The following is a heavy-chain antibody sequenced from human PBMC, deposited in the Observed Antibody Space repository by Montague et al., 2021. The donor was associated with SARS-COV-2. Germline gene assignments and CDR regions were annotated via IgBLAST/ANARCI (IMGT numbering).Heavy chain of an antibody. V-gene: IGHV3-7*03. J-gene: IGHJ6*02. CDR2: IKQDGSEK. CDR3: AREKPGYSSSWYGGGNYYYGMDV. CDR1: GFTFSSYW. Sequence: SLRLSCAASGFTFSSYWMSWVRRAPRKGLEWVANIKQDGSEKYYVDSVKGRFTISRDNAKNSLYLQMNSLRAEDTAVYYCAREKPGYSSSWYGGGNYYYGMDVWGQGTTVTVSS. D-gene: IGHD6-13*01.